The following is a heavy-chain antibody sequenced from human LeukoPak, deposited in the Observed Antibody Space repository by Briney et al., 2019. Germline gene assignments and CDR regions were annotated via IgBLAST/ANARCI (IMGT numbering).Heavy chain of an antibody. J-gene: IGHJ4*02. V-gene: IGHV1-69*05. CDR2: IIPIFGTA. Sequence: SVKVSRKASGGTFSSYAISWVRQAPGQGLEWMGGIIPIFGTANYAQKFQGRVTITTDESTSTAYMELSSLRSEDTAVYYCARGGGYSYGYANFDYWGQGTLVTVSS. CDR1: GGTFSSYA. CDR3: ARGGGYSYGYANFDY. D-gene: IGHD5-18*01.